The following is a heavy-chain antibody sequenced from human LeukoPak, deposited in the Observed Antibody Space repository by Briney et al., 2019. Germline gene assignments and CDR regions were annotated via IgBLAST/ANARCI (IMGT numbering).Heavy chain of an antibody. Sequence: PSETLSLTCAVYGGSFSGYYWSWIRQPPGKGLEWIGEMNHSGSTNYNPSLKSRVTISVDTSKNQFSLKLSSVTAADTAVYYCARLGYYYGSGSYYGAFDIWGQGTMVTVSS. CDR1: GGSFSGYY. CDR3: ARLGYYYGSGSYYGAFDI. V-gene: IGHV4-34*01. D-gene: IGHD3-10*01. CDR2: MNHSGST. J-gene: IGHJ3*02.